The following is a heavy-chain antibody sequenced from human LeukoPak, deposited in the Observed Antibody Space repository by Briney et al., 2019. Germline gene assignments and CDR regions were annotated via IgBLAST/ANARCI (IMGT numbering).Heavy chain of an antibody. D-gene: IGHD3-9*01. CDR3: ATDQRYAFDY. CDR1: GFTFSSYT. J-gene: IGHJ4*02. CDR2: IRTTAEGANYA. V-gene: IGHV3-48*02. Sequence: GGSLRLSCEASGFTFSSYTLNWVRQAPGKGLEWVSNIRTTAEGANYAYYADSVKGRVTISRDDAKNTLYLHMNSLRDDDTAVYYCATDQRYAFDYWGQGILVTVSS.